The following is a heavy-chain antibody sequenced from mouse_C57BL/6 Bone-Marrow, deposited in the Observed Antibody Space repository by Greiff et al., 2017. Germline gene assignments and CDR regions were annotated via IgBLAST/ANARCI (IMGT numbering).Heavy chain of an antibody. Sequence: EVQLVESGGDLVKPGGSLKLSCAASGFTFSSYGMSWVRQTPDKRLEWVATISSGGSYTYYPDSVKGRFTISRDNAKNTLYLQMSSLKSEDTAMYYGARRGHYYGSRNWYFDVWGTGTTVTVSS. CDR3: ARRGHYYGSRNWYFDV. CDR1: GFTFSSYG. D-gene: IGHD1-1*01. V-gene: IGHV5-6*01. J-gene: IGHJ1*03. CDR2: ISSGGSYT.